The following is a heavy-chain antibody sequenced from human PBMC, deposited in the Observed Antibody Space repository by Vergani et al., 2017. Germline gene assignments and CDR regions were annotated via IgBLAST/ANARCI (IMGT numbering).Heavy chain of an antibody. V-gene: IGHV4-31*11. CDR1: GGSISSGGYY. Sequence: QVQLQESGPGLVKPSQTLSLTCAVSGGSISSGGYYWSWIRQHPGKGLEWIGEINHSGSTNYNPSLKSRVTISVDTSKNQFSLKLSSVTAADTAVYYCARGVYDSSGYYSYYYYGMDVWGQGTTVTVSS. CDR2: INHSGST. CDR3: ARGVYDSSGYYSYYYYGMDV. J-gene: IGHJ6*02. D-gene: IGHD3-22*01.